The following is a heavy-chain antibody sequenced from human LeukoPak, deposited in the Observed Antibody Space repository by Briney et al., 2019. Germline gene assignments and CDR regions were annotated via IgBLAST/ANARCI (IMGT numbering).Heavy chain of an antibody. Sequence: GGSLRLSCAASGFSFSPYWMHWVRQVPGTGLIWVSRINADGSTRTYADSVQGRFTIPRDNAENTLYLEMSSLRVDDTAVYYCVREMKYRVLVAGTSVNFDLWGQGTVVTVSS. D-gene: IGHD2-15*01. J-gene: IGHJ4*02. CDR1: GFSFSPYW. CDR2: INADGSTR. V-gene: IGHV3-74*03. CDR3: VREMKYRVLVAGTSVNFDL.